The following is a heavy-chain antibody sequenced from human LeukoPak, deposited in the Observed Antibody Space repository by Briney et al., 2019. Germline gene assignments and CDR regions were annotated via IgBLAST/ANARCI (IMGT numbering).Heavy chain of an antibody. V-gene: IGHV3-23*01. Sequence: TGGSLRPSCAASGFTFSSYAMSWVRQAPGKGLEWVSTISGTGGSTYYADSVKGRFTISRDNSKNTVYLQMNSLRVEDTAVYYCAKVGTVSDMDVWGQGTTVTVSS. J-gene: IGHJ6*02. CDR2: ISGTGGST. CDR3: AKVGTVSDMDV. CDR1: GFTFSSYA. D-gene: IGHD1-14*01.